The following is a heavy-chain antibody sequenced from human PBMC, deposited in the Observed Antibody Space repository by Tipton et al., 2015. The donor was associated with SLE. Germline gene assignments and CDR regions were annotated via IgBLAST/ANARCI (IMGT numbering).Heavy chain of an antibody. J-gene: IGHJ3*02. CDR2: AYTTGSP. CDR3: ARTLDALDI. V-gene: IGHV4-4*07. CDR1: GASVSSFC. Sequence: TLSLTCTVSGASVSSFCWNWIRQSPGKGLEWIGRAYTTGSPYYNPSLESRVAISMDTSKNQFSLKLTAVTAADTAVYYCARTLDALDIWGQGTMVTASS.